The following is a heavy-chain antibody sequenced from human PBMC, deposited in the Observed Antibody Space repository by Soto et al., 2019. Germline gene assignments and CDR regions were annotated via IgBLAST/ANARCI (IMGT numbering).Heavy chain of an antibody. D-gene: IGHD4-17*01. CDR2: ISYDGSNK. CDR3: ARPTVTTGAHWYFDL. V-gene: IGHV3-30-3*01. J-gene: IGHJ2*01. CDR1: GFTFSSYA. Sequence: QVQLVESGGGVVQPGRSLRLSCAASGFTFSSYAMYWVRQAPGKGLEWVAVISYDGSNKNYADSVKGRFTISRDYSQNTLYLQMNSLRAENTAIYYCARPTVTTGAHWYFDLWGRGTLVPVSS.